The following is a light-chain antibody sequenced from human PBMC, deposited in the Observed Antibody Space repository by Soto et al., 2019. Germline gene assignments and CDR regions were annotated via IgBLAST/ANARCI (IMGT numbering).Light chain of an antibody. V-gene: IGLV2-8*01. CDR2: EVS. J-gene: IGLJ1*01. CDR3: SSYAGSNNYV. CDR1: SSDVGGYNY. Sequence: QSVLTQPPSASGSPGQSVTISCTGTSSDVGGYNYVSWYQQHPGKAPKLMIYEVSKRPSGVPDRFSDSKSGNTASLTVSGLQAEDEADYYCSSYAGSNNYVFGTGTMVTVL.